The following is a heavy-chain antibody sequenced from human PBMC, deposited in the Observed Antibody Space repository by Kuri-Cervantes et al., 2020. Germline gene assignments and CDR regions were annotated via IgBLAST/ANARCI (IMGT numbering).Heavy chain of an antibody. D-gene: IGHD3-10*01. CDR2: IYHSGSN. V-gene: IGHV4-4*02. CDR1: GGSISSSYW. J-gene: IGHJ5*02. Sequence: GSLRLSCAVPGGSISSSYWWRWVRPPPGKGLEWNGDIYHSGSNNYNPSLKSRVTISVDKSKNQFSLKLSSVTAADTAVYYCARDNGSGSYNNLYDPWGQGTLVTVSS. CDR3: ARDNGSGSYNNLYDP.